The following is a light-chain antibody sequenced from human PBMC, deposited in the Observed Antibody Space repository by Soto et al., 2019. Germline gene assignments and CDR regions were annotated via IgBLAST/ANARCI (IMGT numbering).Light chain of an antibody. Sequence: DIQMTQSPSSMSASVGARLTMTCRASQSINSWLAWYQQKPGKAPNLLIYDASSLESGVPSRFSGSGSGTEFTLTSSSLQPDDFATYYCQQYNSYSLTFGGGTKVDIK. CDR3: QQYNSYSLT. CDR2: DAS. V-gene: IGKV1-5*01. J-gene: IGKJ4*01. CDR1: QSINSW.